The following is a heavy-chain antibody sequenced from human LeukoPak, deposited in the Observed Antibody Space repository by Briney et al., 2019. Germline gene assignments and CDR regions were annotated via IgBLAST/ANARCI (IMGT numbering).Heavy chain of an antibody. D-gene: IGHD3-22*01. CDR1: GGSISSGGYY. CDR2: IYHSGST. Sequence: SETLSLTCTVSGGSISSGGYYWSWIRQPPGKGLEWIGYIYHSGSTYYNPSLKSRVTISVDRSKNQFSLKLSSVTAADTAVYYCASFYDSSGYYFPFDYWGQGTLVTVSS. CDR3: ASFYDSSGYYFPFDY. J-gene: IGHJ4*02. V-gene: IGHV4-30-2*01.